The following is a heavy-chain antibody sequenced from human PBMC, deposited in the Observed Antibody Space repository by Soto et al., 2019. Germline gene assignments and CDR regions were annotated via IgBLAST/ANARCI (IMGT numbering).Heavy chain of an antibody. CDR1: GYTFTSYD. D-gene: IGHD3-16*01. V-gene: IGHV1-8*01. CDR3: ARGSVWGYYYGTDV. Sequence: GASVKVSCKASGYTFTSYDINWVRQATGQGLEWMGWMNPNSGNTGYAQKFQGRVTMTRNTSISTAYMELSSLRSEDTAVYYCARGSVWGYYYGTDVWGQGTTVTVSS. J-gene: IGHJ6*02. CDR2: MNPNSGNT.